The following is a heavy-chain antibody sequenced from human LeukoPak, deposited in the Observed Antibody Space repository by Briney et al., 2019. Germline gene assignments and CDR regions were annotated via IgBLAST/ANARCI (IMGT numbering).Heavy chain of an antibody. CDR3: ASSSDDCGGDCYRAFDI. CDR2: ISSSRSYI. V-gene: IGHV3-21*01. CDR1: GFTFSSYS. J-gene: IGHJ3*02. D-gene: IGHD2-21*02. Sequence: GGSLRLSCAASGFTFSSYSMNWVRQAPGKGLEWVSSISSSRSYIYYADSVKGRFTISRDNAKNSLYLQMNSLRAKDTAVYYCASSSDDCGGDCYRAFDIWGQGTVVTVSS.